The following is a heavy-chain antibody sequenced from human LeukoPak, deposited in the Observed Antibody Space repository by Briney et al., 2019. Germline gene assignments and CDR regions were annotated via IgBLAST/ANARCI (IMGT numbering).Heavy chain of an antibody. CDR2: IIPILGTA. V-gene: IGHV1-69*13. CDR3: ARGRYFDWSPYYYYYGMDV. Sequence: ASVKVSCKASGGTFSSYAISWVRQAPGQGLEWTGGIIPILGTANYAQKFQGRVTITADESTSTAYMELSSLRSEDTAVYYCARGRYFDWSPYYYYYGMDVWGKGTTVTVSS. D-gene: IGHD3-9*01. CDR1: GGTFSSYA. J-gene: IGHJ6*04.